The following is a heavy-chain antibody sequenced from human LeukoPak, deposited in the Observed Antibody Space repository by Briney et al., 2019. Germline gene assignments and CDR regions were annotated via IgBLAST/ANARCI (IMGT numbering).Heavy chain of an antibody. CDR1: GYSFATYA. D-gene: IGHD1-26*01. Sequence: ASVKVSCKASGYSFATYAITWVRHAPGLGLEWMGWISGYNGKTNYAPKPQGRLTMTTDTSTSTAYMELRSLRSDDTAMYYCARVGATYGDPLEYDYWGQGTLVTVSS. J-gene: IGHJ4*02. CDR2: ISGYNGKT. CDR3: ARVGATYGDPLEYDY. V-gene: IGHV1-18*01.